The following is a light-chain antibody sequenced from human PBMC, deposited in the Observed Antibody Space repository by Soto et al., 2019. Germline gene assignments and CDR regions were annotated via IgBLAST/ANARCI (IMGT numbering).Light chain of an antibody. CDR2: GAS. CDR3: QQYNYYPYT. CDR1: QSISTW. Sequence: DIQMTQSPSTLSASVGDRVTITCRASQSISTWLAWYHQKPGKAPKLLISGASSLESGVPSRFSGSGSGTEFSLAISSLQPDDFATYYCQQYNYYPYTFCEGTKLEIK. J-gene: IGKJ2*01. V-gene: IGKV1-5*01.